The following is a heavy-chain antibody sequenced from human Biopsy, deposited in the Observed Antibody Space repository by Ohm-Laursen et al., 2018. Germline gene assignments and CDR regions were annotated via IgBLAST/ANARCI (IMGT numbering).Heavy chain of an antibody. V-gene: IGHV4-59*11. CDR2: VYYNGNT. J-gene: IGHJ2*01. D-gene: IGHD6-19*01. CDR1: YGSISGHF. CDR3: ARTPGKAVAGRFLDL. Sequence: TLSLTCAVTYGSISGHFWSWIRQAPGKGLEWIGYVYYNGNTNYSPSLKSRATISLDTSKDRFSLTLTSVTAADTAVYYCARTPGKAVAGRFLDLWGRGTLVTVPS.